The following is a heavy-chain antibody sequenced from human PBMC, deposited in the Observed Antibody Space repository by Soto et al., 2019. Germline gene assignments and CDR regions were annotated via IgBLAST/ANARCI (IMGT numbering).Heavy chain of an antibody. V-gene: IGHV1-46*01. CDR3: ARNLYSGSYYDAFDI. CDR1: GYTFTSYY. D-gene: IGHD1-26*01. CDR2: INPSGGST. J-gene: IGHJ3*02. Sequence: KVSCKASGYTFTSYYMHWVRQAPGQGLEWMGIINPSGGSTSYAQKFQGRVTMTRDTSTSTVYMELSSLRSEDTAVYYCARNLYSGSYYDAFDIWGQGTMVTVSS.